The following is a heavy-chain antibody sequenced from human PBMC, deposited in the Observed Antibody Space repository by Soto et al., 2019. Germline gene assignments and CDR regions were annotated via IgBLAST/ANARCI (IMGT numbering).Heavy chain of an antibody. J-gene: IGHJ5*02. Sequence: GGSLRLSCAASGFTFSTYWMHWIRQVPGKGLEWVSRINSDASHTYYADPVKGRFTISRDNAKNTLHLEMNSLRAEDTAVYYCVRDGYCITTSCYGNWFAPWGQGTLVPVSA. CDR3: VRDGYCITTSCYGNWFAP. CDR1: GFTFSTYW. CDR2: INSDASHT. V-gene: IGHV3-74*01. D-gene: IGHD2-2*03.